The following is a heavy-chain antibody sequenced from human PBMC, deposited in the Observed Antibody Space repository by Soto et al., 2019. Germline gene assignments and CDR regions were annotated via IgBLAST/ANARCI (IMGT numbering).Heavy chain of an antibody. J-gene: IGHJ2*01. CDR2: INPSGST. D-gene: IGHD2-15*01. V-gene: IGHV4-34*01. CDR1: GGSFSDYY. Sequence: QVHLQQWGAGLLKPSETLSLTCAVYGGSFSDYYWSWTRQPPGKGLEWFGEINPSGSTNYNPSLKTRVTISVDTSKNQFSLRLSSVTTADTSVYYCARGGIVVVVAATNWYFDLWGRGTPVTVSS. CDR3: ARGGIVVVVAATNWYFDL.